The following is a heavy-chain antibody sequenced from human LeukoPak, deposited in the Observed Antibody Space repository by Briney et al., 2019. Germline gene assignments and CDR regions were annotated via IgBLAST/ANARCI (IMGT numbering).Heavy chain of an antibody. CDR2: IRYDGSNK. D-gene: IGHD5/OR15-5a*01. J-gene: IGHJ4*02. CDR1: GFTFSSYG. Sequence: GGSLRLSCAASGFTFSSYGMHWVRQAPGKGLEWVAFIRYDGSNKYYADSVKGRFTISRDNAKNSLYLQMNSLRAADMALYYCAKDNSGVYNSGNYFDYWGQGTLVTVSS. V-gene: IGHV3-30*02. CDR3: AKDNSGVYNSGNYFDY.